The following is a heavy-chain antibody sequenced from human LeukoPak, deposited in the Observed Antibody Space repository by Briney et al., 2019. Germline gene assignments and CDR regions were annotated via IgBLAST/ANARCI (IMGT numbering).Heavy chain of an antibody. J-gene: IGHJ4*02. Sequence: GRSLRLSCAASGFTFSSYAMHWVRQAPGKGLEWVAVISYDGSNKYYADSVKGRFTTSRDNSKNTLYLQMNSLRAEDTAVYYCASNPQPMIVVVPSFDYWGQGTLVTVSS. D-gene: IGHD3-22*01. CDR2: ISYDGSNK. V-gene: IGHV3-30-3*01. CDR3: ASNPQPMIVVVPSFDY. CDR1: GFTFSSYA.